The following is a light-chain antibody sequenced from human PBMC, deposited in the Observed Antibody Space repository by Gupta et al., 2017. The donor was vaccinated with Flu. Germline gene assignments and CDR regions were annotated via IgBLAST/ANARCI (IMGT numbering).Light chain of an antibody. CDR2: TTS. CDR1: QSLNNY. V-gene: IGKV1-39*01. J-gene: IGKJ1*01. CDR3: QQSYSTPWT. Sequence: PSSLSASVGDRVSITCRASQSLNNYLNWYQHKPGEAPKLLISTTSNLRSGIASRFSGSGSGTVFTLTINNLQPEDFATYYCQQSYSTPWTFGQGTKVEIK.